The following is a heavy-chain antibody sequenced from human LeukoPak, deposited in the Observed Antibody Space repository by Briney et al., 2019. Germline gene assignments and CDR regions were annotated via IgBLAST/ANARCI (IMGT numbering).Heavy chain of an antibody. CDR2: INSGGTTT. J-gene: IGHJ4*02. CDR3: LRGDSRDF. D-gene: IGHD3-22*01. V-gene: IGHV3-21*06. CDR1: GFAFSTYT. Sequence: GGSLRLSCAACGFAFSTYTMNWARQAPGKGLEWVASINSGGTTTHYAFSVKGRFTISRDNAQNVLHLQMNGLRGDDAAVYYCLRGDSRDFWGQGTLVTVSS.